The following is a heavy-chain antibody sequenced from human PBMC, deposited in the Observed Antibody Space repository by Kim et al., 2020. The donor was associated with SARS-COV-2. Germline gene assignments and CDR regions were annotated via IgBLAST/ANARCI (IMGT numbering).Heavy chain of an antibody. J-gene: IGHJ4*01. CDR3: ARQSGWIKLWFVDY. Sequence: SETLSLTCTVSGGSISSSTYYWGWIRQPPGKGLEWIGSIYYSGSTYYNPSLKSRVTISVDTSKNQFSLKLSSVTAADTAVYYCARQSGWIKLWFVDYWG. D-gene: IGHD5-18*01. V-gene: IGHV4-39*01. CDR1: GGSISSSTYY. CDR2: IYYSGST.